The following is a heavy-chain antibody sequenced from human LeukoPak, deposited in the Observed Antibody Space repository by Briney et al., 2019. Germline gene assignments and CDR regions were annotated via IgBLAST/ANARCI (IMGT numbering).Heavy chain of an antibody. V-gene: IGHV4-4*07. CDR2: LHASEST. D-gene: IGHD3-22*01. CDR1: GAHISNYY. J-gene: IGHJ3*01. Sequence: SETLSLNCTVSGAHISNYYWTWVRQSAAQGLEWIGRLHASESTIYNPSLKSRVTMSIDTSKDQLSLTLTSVTAADSVVYYCASLSSGAAFDVWGQGTVVTVSS. CDR3: ASLSSGAAFDV.